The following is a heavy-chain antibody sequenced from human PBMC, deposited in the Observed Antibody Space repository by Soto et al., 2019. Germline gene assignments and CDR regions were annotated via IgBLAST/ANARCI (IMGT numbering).Heavy chain of an antibody. CDR2: ISGSDGST. Sequence: EVQLLESGGGLVQPGGSLRLSCAASGFTFSTYAMSWVRQAPGRGLEWVSAISGSDGSTYYADSVKGRFTISRDDSKNTLYLQISSLGAEETAVYYCVKGPANYSRFDYWGQGTLVTVSS. CDR1: GFTFSTYA. CDR3: VKGPANYSRFDY. V-gene: IGHV3-23*01. J-gene: IGHJ4*02. D-gene: IGHD1-7*01.